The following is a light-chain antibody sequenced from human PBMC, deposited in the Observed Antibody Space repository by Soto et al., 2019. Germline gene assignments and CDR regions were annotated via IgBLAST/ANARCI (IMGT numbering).Light chain of an antibody. CDR3: QQYDSSSIT. CDR1: QSVSSNY. Sequence: EIVLTQSPGTLSLSPGERATLSFRASQSVSSNYLAWYQQKPGQAPRLLIYGSSKRATGIPDRFSGSGSGTDFTLTISRLEPEDFAVYYCQQYDSSSITFGQGTRWRL. CDR2: GSS. J-gene: IGKJ5*01. V-gene: IGKV3-20*01.